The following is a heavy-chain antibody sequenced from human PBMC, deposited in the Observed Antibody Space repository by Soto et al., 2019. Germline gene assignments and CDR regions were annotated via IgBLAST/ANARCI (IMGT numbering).Heavy chain of an antibody. Sequence: QVQLVESGGGVVQPGRSLRLSCAASGFTFSSYAMHWVRQAPGKGLEWVAVISYDGSNKYYADSVKGRFTISRDNSKNTLYLQMNSLRAEDTAVYYCARHYMGCNSYGYTLDYWGQGTLVTVSS. D-gene: IGHD5-18*01. V-gene: IGHV3-30-3*01. CDR2: ISYDGSNK. CDR3: ARHYMGCNSYGYTLDY. CDR1: GFTFSSYA. J-gene: IGHJ4*02.